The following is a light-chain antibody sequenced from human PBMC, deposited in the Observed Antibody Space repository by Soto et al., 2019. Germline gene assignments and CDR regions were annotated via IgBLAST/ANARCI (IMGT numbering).Light chain of an antibody. J-gene: IGKJ3*01. CDR2: GTS. CDR3: QQYGSSPVT. V-gene: IGKV3-20*01. CDR1: QSVSSN. Sequence: EIVMTGSPAPLSVSPSERATLYCRSSQSVSSNLAWYQQKPGQAPRLLIYGTSKRAAGIPDRFSGSGSGTDFTLTISRLEPGDFAVYYCQQYGSSPVTFGPGTKVDI.